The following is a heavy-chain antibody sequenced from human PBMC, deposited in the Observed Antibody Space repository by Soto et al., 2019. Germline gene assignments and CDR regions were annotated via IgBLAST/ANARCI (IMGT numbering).Heavy chain of an antibody. CDR2: VSAGGDMT. CDR3: ARGDRGGSGSPASYYYSGLDV. Sequence: DVQVLESGGDLVQPGGSLSLSCAASGFTFNSYAMSWVRQAPGKGLEWVSSVSAGGDMTYYSDSVKGRFTISRDNSNNALFLQMNSLRIEDTALYYCARGDRGGSGSPASYYYSGLDVWAKGPRSPS. D-gene: IGHD3-10*01. J-gene: IGHJ6*02. V-gene: IGHV3-23*01. CDR1: GFTFNSYA.